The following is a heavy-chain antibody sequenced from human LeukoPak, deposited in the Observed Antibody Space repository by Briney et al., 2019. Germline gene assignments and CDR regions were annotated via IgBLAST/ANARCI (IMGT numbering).Heavy chain of an antibody. CDR2: ISGSGGST. J-gene: IGHJ3*02. CDR3: AKVVVPAAMQDDAFDI. D-gene: IGHD2-2*01. V-gene: IGHV3-23*01. Sequence: GGSLRLSCAASGFTFSSYAMSWVRQAPGKGLEWVSAISGSGGSTYYADSVKGRFAISRDNSKNTLYLQMNSLRAEDTAVYYCAKVVVPAAMQDDAFDIWGQGTMVTVSS. CDR1: GFTFSSYA.